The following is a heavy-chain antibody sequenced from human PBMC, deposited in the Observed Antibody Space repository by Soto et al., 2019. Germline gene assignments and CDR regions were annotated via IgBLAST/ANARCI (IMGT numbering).Heavy chain of an antibody. Sequence: EVQLVESGGGLVRPGGSLRLSCVASEFTFSSYSMHWVRQVPGKGLVWVSRINEDGSTTDYADSAKGRFTISRDNARNTLYLQMNGLRAEDTAVYYCGRDLSGRADVWGQGTTVTVS. D-gene: IGHD3-10*01. CDR1: EFTFSSYS. J-gene: IGHJ6*02. V-gene: IGHV3-74*01. CDR2: INEDGSTT. CDR3: GRDLSGRADV.